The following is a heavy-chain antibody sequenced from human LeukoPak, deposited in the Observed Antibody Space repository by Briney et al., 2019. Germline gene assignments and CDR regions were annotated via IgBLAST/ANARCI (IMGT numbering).Heavy chain of an antibody. V-gene: IGHV3-30-3*01. CDR1: GFTFSSYA. J-gene: IGHJ4*02. Sequence: PGGSLRLSCAASGFTFSSYAMHWVRQAPGKGLEWVAVISYDGSNKYYADSVKGRFTISRDNSKNTLYLQMNSLRAEDTAVYYCARGRGATINWFDYWGQGTLVTVSS. D-gene: IGHD1-26*01. CDR3: ARGRGATINWFDY. CDR2: ISYDGSNK.